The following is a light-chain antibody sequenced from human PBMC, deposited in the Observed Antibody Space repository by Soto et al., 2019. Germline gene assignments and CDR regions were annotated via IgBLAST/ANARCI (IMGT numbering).Light chain of an antibody. CDR1: QSIGSW. CDR3: QQYNSDRFT. V-gene: IGKV1-5*03. CDR2: KAS. Sequence: DIQMTQSPYTLSASVGDRVTLTCRASQSIGSWLAWYQQKPGKAPKVLIYKASSLQSGGPSRFSGSGSGTEFTLTISSLQPDDFATYYCQQYNSDRFTFGPGTTVDIK. J-gene: IGKJ3*01.